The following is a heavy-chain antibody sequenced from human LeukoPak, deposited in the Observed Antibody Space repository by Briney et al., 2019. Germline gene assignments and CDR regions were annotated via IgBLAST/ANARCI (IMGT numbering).Heavy chain of an antibody. Sequence: GGSLRLSCAASAFTFSNYAMSWVRQAPGKGLEWVSAISGSGGSTYYADSVQGRFTMSRDNSKNTLYLQMNSLRAEDTAVYYCARDGGAAAGYWGQGTLVTVSS. V-gene: IGHV3-23*01. J-gene: IGHJ4*02. CDR1: AFTFSNYA. CDR2: ISGSGGST. D-gene: IGHD6-13*01. CDR3: ARDGGAAAGY.